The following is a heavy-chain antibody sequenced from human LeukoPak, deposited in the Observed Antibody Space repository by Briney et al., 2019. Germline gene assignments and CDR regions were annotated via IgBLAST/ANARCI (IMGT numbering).Heavy chain of an antibody. CDR2: IRSKAYGETT. V-gene: IGHV3-49*04. Sequence: PGGSLRLSCTASGFTFGDYAMSWVRQPPGKGLEWVGFIRSKAYGETTHYAASVKGRFTISRDDSKSIAYLQMNSLKTEDTAVYYCFGTPTYYYDSGSLYYYGMDVWGQGTTVTVSS. CDR1: GFTFGDYA. J-gene: IGHJ6*02. CDR3: FGTPTYYYDSGSLYYYGMDV. D-gene: IGHD3-10*01.